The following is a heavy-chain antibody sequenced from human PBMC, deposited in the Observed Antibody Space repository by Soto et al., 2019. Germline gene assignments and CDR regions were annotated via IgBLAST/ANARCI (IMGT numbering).Heavy chain of an antibody. CDR3: TTSHAGELNN. V-gene: IGHV4-4*02. Sequence: SETLSLTCAVSGGSISSSSWWTWVRQCPGKGLEWIGEIFESGATNYNPSLKSRLTMSVDKSKNQFSLNLSSLTAADTAVYFCTTSHAGELNNWGQGTLVTVSS. CDR1: GGSISSSSW. J-gene: IGHJ4*02. D-gene: IGHD1-7*01. CDR2: IFESGAT.